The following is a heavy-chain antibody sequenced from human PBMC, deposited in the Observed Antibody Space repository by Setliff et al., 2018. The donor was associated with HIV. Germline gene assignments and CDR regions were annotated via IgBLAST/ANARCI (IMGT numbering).Heavy chain of an antibody. CDR2: IYTSGST. Sequence: SETLSLTCTVSGGSISSYYWSWIRQPPGKGLEWIGYIYTSGSTNYNPSLKSRVTISVDTSKNQFSLKVNSVTAADTAVYYCARSPRIGVAGEFEYWGQGTLVTV. D-gene: IGHD6-19*01. CDR1: GGSISSYY. J-gene: IGHJ4*02. V-gene: IGHV4-4*09. CDR3: ARSPRIGVAGEFEY.